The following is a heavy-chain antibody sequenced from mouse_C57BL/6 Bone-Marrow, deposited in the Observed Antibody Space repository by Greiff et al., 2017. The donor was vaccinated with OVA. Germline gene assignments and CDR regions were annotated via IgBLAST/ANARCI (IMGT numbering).Heavy chain of an antibody. J-gene: IGHJ4*01. CDR2: IYPGSGST. CDR3: ARSALYYYGDYAMDY. V-gene: IGHV1-55*01. Sequence: QVQLQQPGAELVKPGASVKMSCKASGYTFTSYWITWVKQRPGQGLEWIGDIYPGSGSTNYNEKFKSKATLTVDKSSSTAYMQLSSLTSEDSAVYYCARSALYYYGDYAMDYWGQGTSVTVSS. CDR1: GYTFTSYW. D-gene: IGHD1-1*01.